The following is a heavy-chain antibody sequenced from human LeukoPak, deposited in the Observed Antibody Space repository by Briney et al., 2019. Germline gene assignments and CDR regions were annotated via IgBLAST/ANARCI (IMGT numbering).Heavy chain of an antibody. D-gene: IGHD4-17*01. CDR3: TTDADYGDPRYYFDY. Sequence: GGSLRLSCAASGFTFSNAWMNWVRQAPGKGLEWVGRIKSKTDGGTTDYAATVKGRFTISRDDSKNTLYLQMNSLKTEDTAVYYCTTDADYGDPRYYFDYWGQGTLVTVSS. V-gene: IGHV3-15*07. CDR2: IKSKTDGGTT. J-gene: IGHJ4*02. CDR1: GFTFSNAW.